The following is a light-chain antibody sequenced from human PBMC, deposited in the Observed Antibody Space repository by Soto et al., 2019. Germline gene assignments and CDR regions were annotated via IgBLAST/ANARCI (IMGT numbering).Light chain of an antibody. CDR2: AVS. Sequence: DIQMTQSPSSLSASVGDRVTITCRASQNINNYLHWYKQRPGTAPKLLMYAVSTLQSRIPSGFTGNGSGTDFTLTISSLRPEDFSTYYCQQSYRFPWTFGQGTKV. V-gene: IGKV1-39*01. J-gene: IGKJ1*01. CDR3: QQSYRFPWT. CDR1: QNINNY.